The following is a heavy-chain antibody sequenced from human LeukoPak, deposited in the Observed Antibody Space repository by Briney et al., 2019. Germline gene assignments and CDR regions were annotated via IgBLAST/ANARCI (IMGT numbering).Heavy chain of an antibody. CDR1: GFTLSNAW. Sequence: PGGSLRLSCAASGFTLSNAWMSWVRQAPGKGLEWVGRIKSKTDGGTTDYAAPVKGRFTISRDDSKNTLYLQMNSLKTEDTAVYYCTTEKEVEMATINVAYFDYWGQGTLVTVSS. V-gene: IGHV3-15*01. CDR2: IKSKTDGGTT. CDR3: TTEKEVEMATINVAYFDY. J-gene: IGHJ4*02. D-gene: IGHD5-24*01.